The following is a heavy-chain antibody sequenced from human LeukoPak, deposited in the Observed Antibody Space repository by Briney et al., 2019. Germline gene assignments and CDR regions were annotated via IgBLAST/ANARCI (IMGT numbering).Heavy chain of an antibody. CDR2: ISSSSSHI. D-gene: IGHD3-16*01. CDR3: ARGGGLDV. V-gene: IGHV3-21*04. J-gene: IGHJ6*02. Sequence: GGSLGLSCAVSGFTLSSYSMNWVRQAPGKGLEWVSSISSSSSHIYYADSVKGRFTISRDNAKNSLYLQMNSLRAEDTAVYFCARGGGLDVWGQGATVTVSS. CDR1: GFTLSSYS.